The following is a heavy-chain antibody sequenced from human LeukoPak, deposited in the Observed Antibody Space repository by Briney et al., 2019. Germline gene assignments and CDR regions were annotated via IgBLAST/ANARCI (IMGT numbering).Heavy chain of an antibody. D-gene: IGHD3-10*01. J-gene: IGHJ4*02. Sequence: GGSLRLSCAASGFTVSSNYMSWVRQAPGKGLEWVSVIYSGGITYYADSVKGRFTISRDNSRNTVYLQMNSLRAEDTAVYYWAKKMGLKIREVMLGFFDYWGQGTLVNV. CDR1: GFTVSSNY. V-gene: IGHV3-53*01. CDR3: AKKMGLKIREVMLGFFDY. CDR2: IYSGGIT.